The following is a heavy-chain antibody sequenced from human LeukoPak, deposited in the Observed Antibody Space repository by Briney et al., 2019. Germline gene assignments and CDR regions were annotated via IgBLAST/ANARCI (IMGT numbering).Heavy chain of an antibody. D-gene: IGHD3/OR15-3a*01. J-gene: IGHJ4*02. Sequence: ASVKVSCKTSVYTFTTYDISWVRQAPGQGLEWMGWISTYNGHTNYAQKLQGRVTMTTDTSTTTAYMEVRSLRSDDTAVYYFARGGGIASSGLDLWGQGTLVTVSS. CDR1: VYTFTTYD. CDR3: ARGGGIASSGLDL. V-gene: IGHV1-18*01. CDR2: ISTYNGHT.